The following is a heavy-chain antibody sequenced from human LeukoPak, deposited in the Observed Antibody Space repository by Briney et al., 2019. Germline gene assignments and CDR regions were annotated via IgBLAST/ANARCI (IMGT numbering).Heavy chain of an antibody. CDR1: GYTFTSYG. V-gene: IGHV1-18*01. J-gene: IGHJ6*02. CDR3: ARDRGYSSSSGYYYYGMDV. Sequence: ASVKVSCKASGYTFTSYGISWVRQAPGQGLEWMGWISAYNGNTNYAQMLQGRVTMTTDTSTSTAYMELRSVRSDDTAAYYCARDRGYSSSSGYYYYGMDVWGQGTTVTVSS. CDR2: ISAYNGNT. D-gene: IGHD6-6*01.